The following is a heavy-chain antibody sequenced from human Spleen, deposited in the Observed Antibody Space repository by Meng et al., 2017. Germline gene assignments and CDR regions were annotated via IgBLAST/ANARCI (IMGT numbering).Heavy chain of an antibody. CDR2: INHSGST. Sequence: SQTLSLTCAVYGGSFSGYYWSWIRQPPGKGLEWIGEINHSGSTNYNPSLKSRVTISVDTSKNQFSLKLSSVTAADTAVYYCARAGRFERQYYFDYWGQGTLVTVSS. D-gene: IGHD3-9*01. CDR1: GGSFSGYY. V-gene: IGHV4-34*01. CDR3: ARAGRFERQYYFDY. J-gene: IGHJ4*02.